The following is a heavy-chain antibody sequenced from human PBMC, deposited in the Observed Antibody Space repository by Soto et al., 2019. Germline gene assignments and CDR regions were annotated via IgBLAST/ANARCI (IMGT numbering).Heavy chain of an antibody. CDR1: GFTLSSYW. Sequence: GGSLRLSCAASGFTLSSYWMHWVRQAPGKGLVWVSHINSDESSTDYADSVKGRFTISRDNAKNTVYLQMNSLRAEDTAVYYCAVIGGGYRPSWGQGTLVTVSS. J-gene: IGHJ5*02. D-gene: IGHD3-16*02. CDR3: AVIGGGYRPS. CDR2: INSDESST. V-gene: IGHV3-74*01.